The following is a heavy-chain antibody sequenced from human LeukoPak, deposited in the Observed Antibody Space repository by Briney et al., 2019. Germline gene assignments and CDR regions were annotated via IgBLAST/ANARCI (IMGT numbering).Heavy chain of an antibody. D-gene: IGHD3-16*02. V-gene: IGHV3-7*03. CDR3: ARDELSRTFYFDY. J-gene: IGHJ4*02. Sequence: GGSLRLSCAASGFTFSSYWMSWVRQAPGKGLEWVANIKQDGSEKYYVDSVKGRFAISRDNAKNSLYLQMNSLRAEDTAVYYCARDELSRTFYFDYWGQGTLVTVSS. CDR2: IKQDGSEK. CDR1: GFTFSSYW.